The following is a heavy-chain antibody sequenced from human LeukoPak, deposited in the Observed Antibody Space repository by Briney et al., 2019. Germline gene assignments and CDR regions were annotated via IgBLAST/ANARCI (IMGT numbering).Heavy chain of an antibody. CDR3: AKTGRDFWSGYSWYYYYMDV. V-gene: IGHV3-33*06. Sequence: PGGSLRLSCAASGFTFSSYGMHWVRQAPGKGLEWVAVIWYDGSNKYYADSVKGRFTISRDNSKNTLYLQMNSLRAEDTAVYYRAKTGRDFWSGYSWYYYYMDVWGKGTTVTVSS. CDR1: GFTFSSYG. D-gene: IGHD3-3*01. J-gene: IGHJ6*03. CDR2: IWYDGSNK.